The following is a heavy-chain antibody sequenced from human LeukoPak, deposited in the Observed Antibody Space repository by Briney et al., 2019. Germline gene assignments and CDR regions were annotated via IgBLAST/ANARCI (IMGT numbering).Heavy chain of an antibody. J-gene: IGHJ3*02. Sequence: GGSLRLSCEGSEFSFSSYWMSWVRQAPGKGLEWVSSISSSSSYIYYADSVKGRFTISRDNAKNSLYLQMNSLRAEDTAMYYCAKDRSAPHMLWNAFDIWGQGTMVTVSS. CDR1: EFSFSSYW. CDR2: ISSSSSYI. D-gene: IGHD2-8*01. V-gene: IGHV3-21*01. CDR3: AKDRSAPHMLWNAFDI.